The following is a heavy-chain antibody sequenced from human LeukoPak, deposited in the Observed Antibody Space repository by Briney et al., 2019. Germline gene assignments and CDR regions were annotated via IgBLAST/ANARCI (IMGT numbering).Heavy chain of an antibody. CDR2: INQNEVVK. J-gene: IGHJ4*02. CDR3: TRTVNAASDF. CDR1: GFMFGDYW. D-gene: IGHD2-2*01. V-gene: IGHV3-7*03. Sequence: GGSQRLSCVASGFMFGDYWMRWVRQAPGKGLEWVASINQNEVVKYYVDSVKGRFTISRDNAKTSLFLQMNSLRIDDTAMYYCTRTVNAASDFWGQGTLVTVSS.